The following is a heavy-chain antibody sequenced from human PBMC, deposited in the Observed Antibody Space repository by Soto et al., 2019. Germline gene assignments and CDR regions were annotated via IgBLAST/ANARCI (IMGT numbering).Heavy chain of an antibody. J-gene: IGHJ3*02. CDR1: AFTFSDYA. CDR2: ISDDGDKV. Sequence: SLRLSCAASAFTFSDYAMHWVRQAPGKGLEWVAVISDDGDKVFYADSMKDRLTISRDNSKSTLFLQLTSLGPEDTALYYCARAHYHDSSGPNGHAFDIWGQGTLVTVSS. CDR3: ARAHYHDSSGPNGHAFDI. D-gene: IGHD3-22*01. V-gene: IGHV3-30-3*01.